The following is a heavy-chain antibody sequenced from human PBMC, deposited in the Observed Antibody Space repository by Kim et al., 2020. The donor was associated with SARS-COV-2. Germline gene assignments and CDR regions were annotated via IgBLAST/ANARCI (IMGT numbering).Heavy chain of an antibody. V-gene: IGHV1-58*01. D-gene: IGHD3-9*01. J-gene: IGHJ4*02. CDR1: GFTFTSSA. CDR2: IVVGSGHT. CDR3: AADPFYDILTGYMVGPDY. Sequence: SVKVSCKASGFTFTSSAVQWVRQARGQRLEWIGWIVVGSGHTNYAQKFQERVTITRDMSTSTAYMELSSLRSEDTAVYYCAADPFYDILTGYMVGPDYWGQGTLVTVSS.